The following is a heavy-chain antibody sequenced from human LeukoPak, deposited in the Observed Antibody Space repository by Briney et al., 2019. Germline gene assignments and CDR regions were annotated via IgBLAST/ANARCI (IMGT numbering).Heavy chain of an antibody. J-gene: IGHJ4*02. D-gene: IGHD5-12*01. CDR1: GYTFTGYY. V-gene: IGHV1-2*02. Sequence: EASVKVSCKASGYTFTGYYMHWVRQAPGQGLEWMGWINPNSGGTNYAQKFQGRVTMTRDTSISTAYMELSRLRSDDTAVYYCARDRSGYSGYLLDNWGQGTLVTVSS. CDR3: ARDRSGYSGYLLDN. CDR2: INPNSGGT.